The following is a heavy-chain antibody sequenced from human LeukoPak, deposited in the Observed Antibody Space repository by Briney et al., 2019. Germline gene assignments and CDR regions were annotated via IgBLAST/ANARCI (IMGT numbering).Heavy chain of an antibody. CDR1: GGSISSYY. Sequence: PSETLSLTCTVSGGSISSYYWSWIRQPPGKGLEWVGYIYYSGSTNYNPSLKSRVTISVDTSKNQFSLKLTSVTAADTAVYYCARTTEGGYTYGYFYYYYMDVWGKGTTVTVSS. V-gene: IGHV4-59*01. J-gene: IGHJ6*03. CDR3: ARTTEGGYTYGYFYYYYMDV. D-gene: IGHD5-18*01. CDR2: IYYSGST.